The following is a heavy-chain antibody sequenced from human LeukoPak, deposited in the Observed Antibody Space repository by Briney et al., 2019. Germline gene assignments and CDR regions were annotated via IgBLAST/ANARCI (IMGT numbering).Heavy chain of an antibody. CDR1: GFTFSSYG. CDR3: AKIAPYYYYYMDV. Sequence: GGSLRLSCAASGFTFSSYGMHWVRQAPGKGLEWVAVIWYDGSNKYYADSVKGRFTISRDNSKNTLYLQMNSLRAEDTAVYYCAKIAPYYYYYMDVWGKGTTVTVSS. V-gene: IGHV3-33*06. J-gene: IGHJ6*03. CDR2: IWYDGSNK. D-gene: IGHD2-21*01.